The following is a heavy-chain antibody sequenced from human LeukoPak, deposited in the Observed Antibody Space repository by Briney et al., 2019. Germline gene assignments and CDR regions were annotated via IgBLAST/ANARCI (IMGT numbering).Heavy chain of an antibody. Sequence: PGGSLRLSCAASGFTFSNYAMSWVRQAPGKGLEWVSSISGSGGSTYYADSVKGRFTISRDNSKNTLNLHMNSLRAEDTAIYYCARDRSTYGYLGFHFDYWGHGTLVTVSS. V-gene: IGHV3-23*01. CDR2: ISGSGGST. D-gene: IGHD5-18*01. CDR1: GFTFSNYA. CDR3: ARDRSTYGYLGFHFDY. J-gene: IGHJ4*01.